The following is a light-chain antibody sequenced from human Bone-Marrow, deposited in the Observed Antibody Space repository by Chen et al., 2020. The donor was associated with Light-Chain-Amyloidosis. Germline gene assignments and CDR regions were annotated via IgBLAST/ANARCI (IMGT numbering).Light chain of an antibody. CDR3: QVWDGDSDHHVV. J-gene: IGLJ2*01. Sequence: SYVLTQPPSVSVAPGKTARITCGGNNIGTKYVHWYQQKPGQAPVLVISYDRDRPSGIPERFSGSNSGNTATLTISRVEAGDEADYYCQVWDGDSDHHVVFGRGTMLTVL. V-gene: IGLV3-21*04. CDR2: YDR. CDR1: NIGTKY.